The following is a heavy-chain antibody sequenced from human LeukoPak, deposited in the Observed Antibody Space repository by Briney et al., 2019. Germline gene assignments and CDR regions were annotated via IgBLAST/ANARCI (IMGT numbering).Heavy chain of an antibody. CDR3: ARQLYSYGAYFDY. V-gene: IGHV4-39*01. CDR2: IYYSGST. J-gene: IGHJ4*02. Sequence: RPSETLSLTCTVSGGSISSSNYYWGWIRQPPGKGLEWIGSIYYSGSTYYNPSLKSRVTISVDTSKNQFSLKLSSVTAADTAVYYCARQLYSYGAYFDYWGQGTLVTVSS. CDR1: GGSISSSNYY. D-gene: IGHD5-18*01.